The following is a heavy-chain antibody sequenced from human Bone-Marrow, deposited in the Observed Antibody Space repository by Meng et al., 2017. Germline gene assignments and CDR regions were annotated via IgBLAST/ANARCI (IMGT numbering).Heavy chain of an antibody. D-gene: IGHD3-10*01. J-gene: IGHJ4*02. CDR2: ISWNSGTT. CDR1: GFTFRDFA. V-gene: IGHV3-9*01. CDR3: ASPRTPITMVRGAFDY. Sequence: GGSLRLSCAASGFTFRDFAMHWVRQAPGRGLEWVSGISWNSGTTDYGDSVKGRFTISRDNSKNTLYLQMNSLRAEDTAVYYCASPRTPITMVRGAFDYWGQGTLVTVSS.